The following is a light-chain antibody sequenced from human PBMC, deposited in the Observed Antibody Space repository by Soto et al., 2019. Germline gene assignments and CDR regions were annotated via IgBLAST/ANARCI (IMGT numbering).Light chain of an antibody. CDR1: QTVRNNY. Sequence: EFVLTQSPGTLSLSPGERATLSCRASQTVRNNYLAWYQQKPGQAPRLLIYGASSRATGIPDRFSGSGSGTDFTLTISSLEPEDFAVYYCQQRGSWPWTFGQGTKVDI. J-gene: IGKJ1*01. CDR3: QQRGSWPWT. CDR2: GAS. V-gene: IGKV3D-20*02.